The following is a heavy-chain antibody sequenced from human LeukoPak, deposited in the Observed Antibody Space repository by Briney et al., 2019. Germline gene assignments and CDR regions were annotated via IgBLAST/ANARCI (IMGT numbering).Heavy chain of an antibody. D-gene: IGHD2-15*01. J-gene: IGHJ4*02. CDR2: IYYTGNT. Sequence: PSETLSLTCTVSGDSITNYFWSWIRQPPGKGLEWIGYIYYTGNTNYKPSLKSRVTMSVDTSTNQFSLRLRSVTAAATAVYYCARGRGAYSAYYFDYWGRGTLVSVSS. CDR3: ARGRGAYSAYYFDY. CDR1: GDSITNYF. V-gene: IGHV4-59*01.